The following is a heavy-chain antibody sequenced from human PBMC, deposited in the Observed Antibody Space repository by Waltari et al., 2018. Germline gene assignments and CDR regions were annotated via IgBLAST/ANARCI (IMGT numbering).Heavy chain of an antibody. CDR1: GSSISSGYY. D-gene: IGHD2-15*01. J-gene: IGHJ5*02. V-gene: IGHV4-38-2*02. CDR3: ARDGGVYCSGGSCYSAQGWFDP. CDR2: IYHSGST. Sequence: QVQLQESGPGLVKPSETLSLPCAVSGSSISSGYYWGWIRQPPGKGLEWIGSIYHSGSTYYNPSLKSRVTISVDTSKNQFSLKLSSVTAADTAVYYCARDGGVYCSGGSCYSAQGWFDPWGQGTLVTVSS.